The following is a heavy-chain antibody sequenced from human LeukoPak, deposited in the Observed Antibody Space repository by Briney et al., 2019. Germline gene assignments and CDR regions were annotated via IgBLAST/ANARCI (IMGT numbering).Heavy chain of an antibody. J-gene: IGHJ6*04. CDR2: ISSSGSTI. D-gene: IGHD3-10*02. V-gene: IGHV3-48*03. Sequence: GGSMRLSCAASGFTFSSYAMNWVRQAPGKGLEWVSYISSSGSTIYYADSVKGRFTISRGNAKNSLYLQMNSLRAEDTAVYYCAELGITMIGGVWGKGTTVTISS. CDR3: AELGITMIGGV. CDR1: GFTFSSYA.